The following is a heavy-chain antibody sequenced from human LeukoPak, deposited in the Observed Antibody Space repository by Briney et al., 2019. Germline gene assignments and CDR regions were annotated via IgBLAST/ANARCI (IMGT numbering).Heavy chain of an antibody. Sequence: GGSLRLSCAASGFTFSSYNMNWVRQAPGKGLEWVSSISSIGSYIYYADSVKGRFTISRDNAKNSLYLQMNSLRAEDTAIYYCARSKDYYDSSGPNYWDQGTLVTVSS. D-gene: IGHD3-22*01. CDR1: GFTFSSYN. V-gene: IGHV3-21*01. J-gene: IGHJ4*02. CDR2: ISSIGSYI. CDR3: ARSKDYYDSSGPNY.